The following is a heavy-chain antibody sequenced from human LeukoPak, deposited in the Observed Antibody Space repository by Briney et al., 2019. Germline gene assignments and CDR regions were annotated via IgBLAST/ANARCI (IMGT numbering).Heavy chain of an antibody. V-gene: IGHV5-51*01. CDR1: GYSFTSYW. CDR3: ARSPYDYVWGSFDAFDI. D-gene: IGHD3-16*01. Sequence: GESLKISCKGSGYSFTSYWIGWVRPMPGKGLEWMGIIYPGDSDTRYSPSFQGQVTISADKSISTAYLQWSSLKASDTAMYYCARSPYDYVWGSFDAFDIWGQGTMVTVSS. CDR2: IYPGDSDT. J-gene: IGHJ3*02.